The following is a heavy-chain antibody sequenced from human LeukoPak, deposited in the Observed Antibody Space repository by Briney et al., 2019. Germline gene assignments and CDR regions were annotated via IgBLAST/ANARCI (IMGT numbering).Heavy chain of an antibody. D-gene: IGHD2/OR15-2a*01. V-gene: IGHV3-21*01. CDR3: AREGHVVMGGAFDI. J-gene: IGHJ3*02. CDR2: ISTGSSYI. CDR1: EFSFSTYN. Sequence: GGSLRLSCAASEFSFSTYNMHWVRRAPGKGLEWVSSISTGSSYIFYADSVKGRFTISRDNAKNSLFLQMSGLRAEDTAVYYCAREGHVVMGGAFDIWGQGTLVTVSS.